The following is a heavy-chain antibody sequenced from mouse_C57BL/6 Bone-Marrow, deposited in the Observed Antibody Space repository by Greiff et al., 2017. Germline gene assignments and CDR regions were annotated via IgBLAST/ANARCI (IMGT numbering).Heavy chain of an antibody. CDR2: ISDGGSYT. D-gene: IGHD2-4*01. Sequence: DVMLVESGGGLVKPGGSLKLSCAASGFTFSSYAMSWVRQTPEKRLEWVATISDGGSYTYYPDNVKGRFTISRDNAKNNLYLQMSHLKSEDTAMXYCARGGSTMSEYWGQGTTLTVSS. CDR3: ARGGSTMSEY. V-gene: IGHV5-4*03. J-gene: IGHJ2*01. CDR1: GFTFSSYA.